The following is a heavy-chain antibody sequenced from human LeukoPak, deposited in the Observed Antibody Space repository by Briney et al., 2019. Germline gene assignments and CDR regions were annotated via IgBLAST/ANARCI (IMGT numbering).Heavy chain of an antibody. J-gene: IGHJ1*01. CDR1: GYTFTSYA. CDR2: INAGNGNT. CDR3: ARGRSDSSGSAEYFQH. D-gene: IGHD3-22*01. V-gene: IGHV1-3*01. Sequence: RASVKVSCKASGYTFTSYAMHWVRQAPGQRLEWMGWINAGNGNTKYSQKFQGRVTITRDTSASTAYMELSSLRSEDTAVYYCARGRSDSSGSAEYFQHWGQGTLVTVSS.